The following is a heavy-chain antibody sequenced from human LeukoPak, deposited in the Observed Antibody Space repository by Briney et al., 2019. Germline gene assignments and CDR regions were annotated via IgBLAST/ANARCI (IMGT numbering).Heavy chain of an antibody. J-gene: IGHJ5*02. V-gene: IGHV3-23*01. CDR3: ARGSKYTSSWSRNKWFDP. CDR2: ISASGGST. Sequence: GGSLRLSCAASGFTFSSCAMSWVRQAPGKGLEWVSAISASGGSTYHADSVKGRFTISRDNAKNSLYLQMNSLRAEDTAVYYCARGSKYTSSWSRNKWFDPWGQGTLVTVSS. D-gene: IGHD6-13*01. CDR1: GFTFSSCA.